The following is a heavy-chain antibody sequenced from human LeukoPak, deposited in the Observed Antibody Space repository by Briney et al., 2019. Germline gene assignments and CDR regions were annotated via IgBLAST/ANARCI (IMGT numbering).Heavy chain of an antibody. CDR1: RFIFSTYA. CDR2: ISNGGDST. Sequence: GGSLRLSCAASRFIFSTYAMSWVRQAPGKGLEWVSTISNGGDSTYYADSVKGRFTISRDNSKNTLSLQVNGLRADGTAVYYCAKSHSVEYRGYFDSWGQGILVTVSS. CDR3: AKSHSVEYRGYFDS. J-gene: IGHJ4*02. D-gene: IGHD2/OR15-2a*01. V-gene: IGHV3-23*01.